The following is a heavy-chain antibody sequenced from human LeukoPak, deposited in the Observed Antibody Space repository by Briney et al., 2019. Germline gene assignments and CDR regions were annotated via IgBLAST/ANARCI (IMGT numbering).Heavy chain of an antibody. V-gene: IGHV1-69*06. CDR2: ILPKFGTT. CDR3: AGDGRGGRESWFDP. D-gene: IGHD2-15*01. Sequence: SVKVSCKASGGTFSNYAFSWVRQAPGQGLEWMGRILPKFGTTNSAQKFQDRVRITADKYTNTVCMELSSLRSGDTAVYYCAGDGRGGRESWFDPWGQGTLVTVSS. CDR1: GGTFSNYA. J-gene: IGHJ5*02.